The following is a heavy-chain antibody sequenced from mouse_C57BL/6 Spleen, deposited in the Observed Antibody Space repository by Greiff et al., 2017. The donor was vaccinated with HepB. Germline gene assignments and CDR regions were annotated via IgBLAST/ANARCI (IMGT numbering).Heavy chain of an antibody. V-gene: IGHV1-62-2*01. CDR1: GYTFTEYT. CDR2: FYPGSGSI. D-gene: IGHD1-1*01. CDR3: ARHEDPLYYGSSYWYFDV. J-gene: IGHJ1*03. Sequence: VHLVESGAELVKPGASVKLSCKASGYTFTEYTIHWVKQRSGQGLEWIGWFYPGSGSIKYNEKFKDKATLTADKSSSTVYMELSRLTSEDSAVYFCARHEDPLYYGSSYWYFDVWGTGTTVTVSS.